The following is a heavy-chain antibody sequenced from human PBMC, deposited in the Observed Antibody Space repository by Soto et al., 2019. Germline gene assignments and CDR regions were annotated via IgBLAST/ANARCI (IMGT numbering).Heavy chain of an antibody. J-gene: IGHJ5*02. CDR3: ARPISGYVT. CDR2: INTGNGNT. D-gene: IGHD5-12*01. Sequence: ASVKVSCKASGITSTTYAIHWVRQAPGHGLEWMGWINTGNGNTRYSQRFLGRVSLTTDTSTSTASMDLSSLTSEDTAVYYCARPISGYVTWGQGTLVTVSS. CDR1: GITSTTYA. V-gene: IGHV1-3*04.